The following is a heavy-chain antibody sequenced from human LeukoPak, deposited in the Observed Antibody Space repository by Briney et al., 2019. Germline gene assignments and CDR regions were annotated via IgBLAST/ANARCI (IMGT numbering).Heavy chain of an antibody. D-gene: IGHD3-10*01. CDR3: VRLPTGSGREAFDI. J-gene: IGHJ3*02. CDR2: IKEDGSGK. CDR1: GVTFSTYW. V-gene: IGHV3-7*03. Sequence: GGSLRLSCAASGVTFSTYWMSWVRQAPGKGLEWVANIKEDGSGKYYVESLKGRFTISRDNAKNSLYLQMNSLRAEDTAVYYCVRLPTGSGREAFDIWGQGTMVTVSS.